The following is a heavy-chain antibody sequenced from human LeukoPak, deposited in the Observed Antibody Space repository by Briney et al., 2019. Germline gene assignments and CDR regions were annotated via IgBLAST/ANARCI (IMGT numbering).Heavy chain of an antibody. CDR2: IKQDGSDK. D-gene: IGHD4-17*01. V-gene: IGHV3-7*04. CDR3: ARDTVATTFDY. J-gene: IGHJ4*02. CDR1: GFTFSNYR. Sequence: GGSLRLSCAASGFTFSNYRMSWVPQAPGKGLEWVANIKQDGSDKYYVDSVKGRFTISRDNAKNSLYLQMNSLRAEDTAVYYCARDTVATTFDYWGQGTVVTVSS.